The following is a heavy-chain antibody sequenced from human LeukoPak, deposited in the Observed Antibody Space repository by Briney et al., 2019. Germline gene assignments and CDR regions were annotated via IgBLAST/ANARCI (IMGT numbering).Heavy chain of an antibody. V-gene: IGHV4-34*01. D-gene: IGHD3-16*02. CDR1: GGSFSGYY. Sequence: SETLSLTCAVYGGSFSGYYWSWIRQPPGKGLEWIGEINHSGSTNYNPSLKSRVTISVDTSKNQFSLKLRSVTAADTAVYYCARGNYDYVWGSYRQYYFDYWGQGTLVTVSS. CDR3: ARGNYDYVWGSYRQYYFDY. CDR2: INHSGST. J-gene: IGHJ4*02.